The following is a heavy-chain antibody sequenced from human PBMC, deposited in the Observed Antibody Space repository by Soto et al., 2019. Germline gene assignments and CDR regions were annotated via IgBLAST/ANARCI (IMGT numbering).Heavy chain of an antibody. CDR1: GFTLSAYW. J-gene: IGHJ3*02. V-gene: IGHV3-7*05. D-gene: IGHD6-13*01. Sequence: EVQLEESGGDLVQPGGSLRLSCAASGFTLSAYWMTWVRQAPGKGLEWVANINRDGSEKSYLDSVRGRFTISRDNVGNSLYLQMDSLRADDTALYYCARDVSPGSSSLYLDAFDIWGQGTMVTVSS. CDR3: ARDVSPGSSSLYLDAFDI. CDR2: INRDGSEK.